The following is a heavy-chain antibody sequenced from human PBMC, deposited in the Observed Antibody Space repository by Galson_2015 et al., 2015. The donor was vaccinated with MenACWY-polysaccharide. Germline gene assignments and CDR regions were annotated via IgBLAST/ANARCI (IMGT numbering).Heavy chain of an antibody. CDR3: ARDEEITLIIVAPSNYFDP. Sequence: SVKVSCKASGYSFTKYALHWVRQAPGQRLEWMGWINAGSGDTKYSQKFQGRVTFTRDTSASTAYMELSSLRSEDTAVYYCARDEEITLIIVAPSNYFDPWGQGTLVTVSS. V-gene: IGHV1-3*01. J-gene: IGHJ5*02. D-gene: IGHD3-22*01. CDR2: INAGSGDT. CDR1: GYSFTKYA.